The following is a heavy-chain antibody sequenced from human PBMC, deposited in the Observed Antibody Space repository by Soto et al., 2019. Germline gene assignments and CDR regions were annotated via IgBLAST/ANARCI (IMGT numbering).Heavy chain of an antibody. Sequence: EVQLLESGGGLVQSGESLTLSCVASQFTFNIDAMTGVRQAPGKGLEWVSSMSGSGASIYYADSVKGRFTISRDKSKKTLYLQMNSLRAEETAVYWCARDNWNGAYYGLDVWGQGTTVTVS. D-gene: IGHD1-20*01. CDR3: ARDNWNGAYYGLDV. V-gene: IGHV3-23*01. J-gene: IGHJ6*02. CDR1: QFTFNIDA. CDR2: MSGSGASI.